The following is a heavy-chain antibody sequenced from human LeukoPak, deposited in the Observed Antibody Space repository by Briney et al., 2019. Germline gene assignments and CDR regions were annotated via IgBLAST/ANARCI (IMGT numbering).Heavy chain of an antibody. J-gene: IGHJ4*02. Sequence: PGGSLRLSCAASGFTFSSYWMSWVRQAPGKGLEWVANIKQDGSEKYYVDSVKGRFTISRDNAKNTLAMQLDSLTVEDTGVYYCARGKRAFGDPYSYFDYWGQGLLVTVSS. D-gene: IGHD3-16*01. CDR2: IKQDGSEK. V-gene: IGHV3-7*02. CDR3: ARGKRAFGDPYSYFDY. CDR1: GFTFSSYW.